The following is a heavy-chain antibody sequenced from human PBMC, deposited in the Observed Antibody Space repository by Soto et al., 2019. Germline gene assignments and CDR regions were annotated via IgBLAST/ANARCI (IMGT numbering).Heavy chain of an antibody. CDR2: IDPSDSYA. CDR3: ARQTVNWFDP. V-gene: IGHV5-10-1*01. Sequence: PGESLKISCKGSGYSFTSYWISWVRQMPGKGLEWMGRIDPSDSYANYSPSFQGHVTISADKSISTAYLQWSSLKASDTAMYYCARQTVNWFDPWGQGTLVTVSS. CDR1: GYSFTSYW. J-gene: IGHJ5*02. D-gene: IGHD4-17*01.